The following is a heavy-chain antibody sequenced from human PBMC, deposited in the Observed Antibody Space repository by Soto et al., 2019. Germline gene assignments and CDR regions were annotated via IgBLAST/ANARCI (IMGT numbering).Heavy chain of an antibody. J-gene: IGHJ3*02. Sequence: SETLSLTCIVSGVSVSSNSYYWSWIRQPPGKGLEWIGYIYYSGSTNYNPSLKSRVTISVDTSKNQFSLKLSSVTAADTAVYYCARDIRVYRAFDIWGQGTMVTVSS. V-gene: IGHV4-61*01. D-gene: IGHD6-6*01. CDR3: ARDIRVYRAFDI. CDR1: GVSVSSNSYY. CDR2: IYYSGST.